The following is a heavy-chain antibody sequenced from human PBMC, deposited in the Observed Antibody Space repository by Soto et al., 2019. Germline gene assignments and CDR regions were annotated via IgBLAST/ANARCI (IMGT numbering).Heavy chain of an antibody. CDR1: GFTFSSYA. J-gene: IGHJ4*02. CDR2: ISGSGGST. CDR3: TKDSRYFDWLFYYFDY. Sequence: GGSLRLSCAASGFTFSSYAMSWVRQAPGKGLEWVSAISGSGGSTYYADSVTGRFTISRDTSKNTLYLQMNSLRAENTAVYYCTKDSRYFDWLFYYFDYWGQGTLVTVSS. D-gene: IGHD3-9*01. V-gene: IGHV3-23*01.